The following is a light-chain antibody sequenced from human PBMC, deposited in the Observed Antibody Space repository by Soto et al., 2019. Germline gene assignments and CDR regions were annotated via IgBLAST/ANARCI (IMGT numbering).Light chain of an antibody. CDR3: CSYAGSYTSGYV. J-gene: IGLJ1*01. CDR2: DVS. CDR1: SSDVGGYNY. Sequence: QSALTQPRSVSGSPGKSVTISCTGTSSDVGGYNYVSWYQQHPGKAPKLMIYDVSKRPSGVPDRFSGSKSGNTASLTISGLQAEDEADYYCCSYAGSYTSGYVFGTGTKLTVL. V-gene: IGLV2-11*01.